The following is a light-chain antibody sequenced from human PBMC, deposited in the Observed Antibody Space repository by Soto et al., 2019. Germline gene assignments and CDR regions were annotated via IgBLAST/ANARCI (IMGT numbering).Light chain of an antibody. V-gene: IGLV1-44*01. CDR2: NNN. CDR3: AACDDSLNALV. J-gene: IGLJ1*01. Sequence: QSVLTQPPSASGTPGQRVTISCSGSSSNIGSNTVNWYQQLPGTAPKLLIYNNNQRPSGVPDRFSGSKSGTSASLAISGLQSEDEADYYCAACDDSLNALVFGTGTTLTVL. CDR1: SSNIGSNT.